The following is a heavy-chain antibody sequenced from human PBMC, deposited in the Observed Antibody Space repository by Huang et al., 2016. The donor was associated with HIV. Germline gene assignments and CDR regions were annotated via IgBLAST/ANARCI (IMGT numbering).Heavy chain of an antibody. Sequence: QVQLEQSGAEVKKPGASVKVSCKASGYTFTSYGISWVRQAPGQGLEWMGWINTYNGNTNYAQKLQDRIIMTTDTTANTAYVELRSLRSDDTAVYFCARGGRRREVIEYWGQGTLVTVSS. J-gene: IGHJ4*02. CDR1: GYTFTSYG. CDR3: ARGGRRREVIEY. CDR2: INTYNGNT. D-gene: IGHD1-1*01. V-gene: IGHV1-18*01.